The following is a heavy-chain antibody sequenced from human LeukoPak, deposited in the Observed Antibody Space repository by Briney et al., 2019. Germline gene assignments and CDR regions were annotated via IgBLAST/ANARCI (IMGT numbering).Heavy chain of an antibody. CDR2: IIPIFGTA. J-gene: IGHJ6*03. Sequence: SVKVSCKASGGTFSSYAISWVRQAPGQGLEWMGGIIPIFGTANYAQKFQGRVTITADKSTSTAYMELSSLRSEDTAVYYCARVLYASHYYYYMDVWGKGTTVTISS. CDR3: ARVLYASHYYYYMDV. V-gene: IGHV1-69*06. D-gene: IGHD3-3*01. CDR1: GGTFSSYA.